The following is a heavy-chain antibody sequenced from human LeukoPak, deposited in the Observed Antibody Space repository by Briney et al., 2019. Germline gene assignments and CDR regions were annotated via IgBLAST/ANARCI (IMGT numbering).Heavy chain of an antibody. D-gene: IGHD3-3*01. V-gene: IGHV1-18*01. CDR3: AKGTTIFGVVNDAFDI. Sequence: VASVKVSCKASGYTFTSYGISWVRQAPGQGLEWMGWISAYNGNTNYAQKLQGRVTMTTDTSTSTAYMELRSLRSEDTAVYYCAKGTTIFGVVNDAFDIWGQGTMVTVSS. J-gene: IGHJ3*02. CDR2: ISAYNGNT. CDR1: GYTFTSYG.